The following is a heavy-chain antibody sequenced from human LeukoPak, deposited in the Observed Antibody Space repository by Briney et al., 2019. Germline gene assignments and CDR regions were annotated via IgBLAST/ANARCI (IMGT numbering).Heavy chain of an antibody. V-gene: IGHV4-4*08. D-gene: IGHD3-10*01. CDR3: ARTGEYSGSGPSWAFDI. CDR2: IYTSGNA. CDR1: GGSITNYY. J-gene: IGHJ3*02. Sequence: SETLSLSCSLSGGSITNYYWSWVRQPPGKGLEWIGRIYTSGNAENTHSPKRRITISLGTSNNQFSLRLTSVTASDTAVYYCARTGEYSGSGPSWAFDIWGQGTMVTVSS.